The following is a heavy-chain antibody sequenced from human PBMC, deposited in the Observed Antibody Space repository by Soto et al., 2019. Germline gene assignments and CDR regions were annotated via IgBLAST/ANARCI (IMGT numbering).Heavy chain of an antibody. CDR2: IRSKANNYAT. CDR1: GFTFSGSA. D-gene: IGHD3-3*01. Sequence: EVQLVESGGGLDQPGGSLKLSCAASGFTFSGSAMHWVRQASGKGLEWVGRIRSKANNYATAYGASVKGRFTISRDDSKNTAYLQMNSLKTEDTAVYYCSRQASDFWSGKPQYYMDVWGKGTTVTVSS. CDR3: SRQASDFWSGKPQYYMDV. V-gene: IGHV3-73*01. J-gene: IGHJ6*03.